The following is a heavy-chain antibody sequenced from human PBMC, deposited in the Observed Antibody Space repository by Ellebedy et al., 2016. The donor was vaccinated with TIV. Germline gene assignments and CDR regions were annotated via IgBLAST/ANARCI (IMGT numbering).Heavy chain of an antibody. CDR1: GFTFSRYW. J-gene: IGHJ4*02. CDR3: AKVARGGYSYGFDY. CDR2: IKGDGSTI. V-gene: IGHV3-74*01. Sequence: GGSLRLSXAASGFTFSRYWMHWVRQAPGKGPVWVSRIKGDGSTIVYADSVKGRFTISRDNAKNSLYLQMNSLRAEDTALYYCAKVARGGYSYGFDYWGQGTLVTVSS. D-gene: IGHD5-18*01.